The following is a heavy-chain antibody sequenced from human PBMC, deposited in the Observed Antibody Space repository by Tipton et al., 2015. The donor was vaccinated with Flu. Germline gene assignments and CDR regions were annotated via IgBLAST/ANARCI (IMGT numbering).Heavy chain of an antibody. V-gene: IGHV4-59*01. D-gene: IGHD3-22*01. J-gene: IGHJ6*02. CDR1: GGFISSYY. CDR3: ARDEITMITRYGMDV. CDR2: IYYSGST. Sequence: LRLSCTVSGGFISSYYWSWIRQPPGKGLEWIGYIYYSGSTNYNPSLKSRVTISVDTSENQFSLKLSSVTAADTAVYYCARDEITMITRYGMDVWGQGTTVTVSS.